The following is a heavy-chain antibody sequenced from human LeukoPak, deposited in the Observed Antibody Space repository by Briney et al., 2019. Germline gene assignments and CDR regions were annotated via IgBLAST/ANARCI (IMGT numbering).Heavy chain of an antibody. V-gene: IGHV4-38-2*02. J-gene: IGHJ4*02. D-gene: IGHD1-26*01. CDR1: GYSISSGYY. Sequence: PSETLSLTCAVSGYSISSGYYWGWIRQPPGKGLEWIASMYHSGSTYYNPSLQSRVTLSADTAKNQLSLKMSSVTAADTAVYYCGRDRSGGYSVDYWGQGTLVTVS. CDR2: MYHSGST. CDR3: GRDRSGGYSVDY.